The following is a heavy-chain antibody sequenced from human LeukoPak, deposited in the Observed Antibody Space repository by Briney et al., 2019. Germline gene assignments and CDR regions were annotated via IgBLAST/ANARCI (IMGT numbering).Heavy chain of an antibody. Sequence: SETPSLTCAVYGGSFSGYYWSWIRQPPGKGLEWIGEINHSGSTNYNPSLKSRVTISVDTSKNQFSLKLSSVTAADTAVYYCARAYNGRITMVRGVTQFDYWGQGTLVTVSS. CDR1: GGSFSGYY. CDR2: INHSGST. V-gene: IGHV4-34*01. CDR3: ARAYNGRITMVRGVTQFDY. J-gene: IGHJ4*02. D-gene: IGHD3-10*01.